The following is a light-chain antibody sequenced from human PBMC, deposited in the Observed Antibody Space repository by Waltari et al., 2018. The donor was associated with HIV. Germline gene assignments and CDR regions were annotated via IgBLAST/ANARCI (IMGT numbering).Light chain of an antibody. CDR1: PSTIGADYP. V-gene: IGLV1-40*01. CDR2: ANT. CDR3: QSYDKFLSAWI. J-gene: IGLJ2*01. Sequence: VLTQPPSVSGAPGQRVNISCAGSPSTIGADYPVHWYRPFPGSAPNLLIFANTVRPSGFPDRFSGSRSGTSASLAISGLQTEDEADYFCQSYDKFLSAWIFGGGTRVTVL.